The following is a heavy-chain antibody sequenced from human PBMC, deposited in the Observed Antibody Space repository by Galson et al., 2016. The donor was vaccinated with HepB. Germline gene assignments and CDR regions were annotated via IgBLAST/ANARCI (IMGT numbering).Heavy chain of an antibody. J-gene: IGHJ6*03. CDR2: IYCTGSA. Sequence: ETLSLTCSISGGSISSSRYYWGWIRRPPGKGLEWHGNIYCTGSAYYNPTLQSRVTMSVDTSKNQFSLKLNSVTAADTAVFYWERQSRGGPWNHDLYFMDVWGKGTTVAVSS. D-gene: IGHD1-14*01. CDR3: ERQSRGGPWNHDLYFMDV. V-gene: IGHV4-39*01. CDR1: GGSISSSRYY.